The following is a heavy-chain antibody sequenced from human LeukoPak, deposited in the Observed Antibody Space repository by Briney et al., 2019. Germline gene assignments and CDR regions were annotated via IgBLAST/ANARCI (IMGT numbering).Heavy chain of an antibody. CDR3: AGGRGGVIVN. Sequence: SETLSLTCTVSGGSISSYYWSWIRQPPGKGLEWIGYIYYSGSTNYNPSLKSRVTISVDTSKNQFSLKLSSVTAADTAVYYFAGGRGGVIVNWGQGTLVTVSS. CDR2: IYYSGST. CDR1: GGSISSYY. D-gene: IGHD3-16*02. V-gene: IGHV4-59*01. J-gene: IGHJ4*02.